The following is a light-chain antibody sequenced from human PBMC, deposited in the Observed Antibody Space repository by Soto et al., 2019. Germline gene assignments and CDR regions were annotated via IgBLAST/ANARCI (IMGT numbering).Light chain of an antibody. V-gene: IGKV1-9*01. J-gene: IGKJ5*01. CDR2: AAS. Sequence: DIHLAPSPSFRSAPLGEGVPPTCRVSQDISHYFAWYQQKPVKAPKLLIYAASTLQSGVPSRFSGSGSGTEFTLTISSLQPEDFATYYCQQLNTYPRITFGQGTRLEI. CDR1: QDISHY. CDR3: QQLNTYPRIT.